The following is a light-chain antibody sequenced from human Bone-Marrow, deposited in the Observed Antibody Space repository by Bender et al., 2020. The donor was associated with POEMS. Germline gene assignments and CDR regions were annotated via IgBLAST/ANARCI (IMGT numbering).Light chain of an antibody. CDR3: SSYAGNFNVV. CDR1: NNDVGRYDL. J-gene: IGLJ2*01. V-gene: IGLV2-23*01. CDR2: DGT. Sequence: QSALTQPASVSASPGQSITISCTGTNNDVGRYDLVSWYQHHPGQAPKFIIYDGTTGASGASSRFSGSKSGNMASLTISGHQADDEADYFCSSYAGNFNVVFGAGTKLTV.